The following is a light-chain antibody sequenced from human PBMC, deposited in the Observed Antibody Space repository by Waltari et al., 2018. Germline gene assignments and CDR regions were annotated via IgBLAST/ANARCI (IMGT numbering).Light chain of an antibody. CDR1: SSNIGSNT. CDR2: SNN. CDR3: AAWDDSLNGWV. V-gene: IGLV1-44*01. Sequence: QSVLTQPPSASGTPGQRVTISCSGSSSNIGSNTVNWYQQPPATAPKLLNSSNNQRPSGLPDRCSGTKSGTSASLAISGLQSEDEADYHCAAWDDSLNGWVFGGGTKLTVL. J-gene: IGLJ3*02.